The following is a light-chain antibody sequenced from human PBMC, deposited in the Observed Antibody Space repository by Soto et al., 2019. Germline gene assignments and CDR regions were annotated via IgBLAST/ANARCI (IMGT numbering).Light chain of an antibody. V-gene: IGKV3-20*01. Sequence: EIVLTQSPGILSLSPGEGATLSCRASQSVSSSNLAWYQQKPGQAPRLLIYLASSRATGIPDRFSGSGFGTDFTLTISSLEPEDFAVYYWQHYGSSWTFGQGTKVDIK. J-gene: IGKJ1*01. CDR2: LAS. CDR1: QSVSSSN. CDR3: QHYGSSWT.